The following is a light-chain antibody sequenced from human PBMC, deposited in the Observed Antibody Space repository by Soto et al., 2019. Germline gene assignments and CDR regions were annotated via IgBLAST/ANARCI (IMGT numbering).Light chain of an antibody. CDR2: DVS. CDR1: QSISGW. J-gene: IGKJ4*01. Sequence: DIQMTQSPSTLSASVGDRVTNTCRASQSISGWLAWYQQKAGKAPNLLIYDVSNLKSGVPSRFSGSGSGTEFTLTISNLQPDDFATYYCQQYNSYSLTFGGGTKVEIK. CDR3: QQYNSYSLT. V-gene: IGKV1-5*01.